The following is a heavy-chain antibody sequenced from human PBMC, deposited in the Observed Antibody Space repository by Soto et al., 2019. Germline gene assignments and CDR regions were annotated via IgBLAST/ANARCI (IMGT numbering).Heavy chain of an antibody. J-gene: IGHJ3*02. V-gene: IGHV1-18*01. CDR2: ISAYNGNT. D-gene: IGHD3-22*01. Sequence: QVQLVQSGAEVKKPGASVKVSCKASGYTFTSYGISWVRQAPGQGREWMGWISAYNGNTNYAQKLQGRVTMTTDTSTSTAYMELRSLRSDDTAVYYCARVDYYYDSSGYRGEAFDIWGQGTMVTVSS. CDR1: GYTFTSYG. CDR3: ARVDYYYDSSGYRGEAFDI.